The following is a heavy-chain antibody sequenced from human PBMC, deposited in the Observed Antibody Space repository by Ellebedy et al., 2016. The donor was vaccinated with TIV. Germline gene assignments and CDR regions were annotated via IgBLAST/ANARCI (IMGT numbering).Heavy chain of an antibody. CDR3: ARRASCGGDCRRGEVDN. Sequence: ASVKVSCXASGYTFTDYYIHWVRQALGQGLEWMGWINPNSGGTNYAQKFQGRVTMTKDTSITTAYMELSSLRSDDAAVYYCARRASCGGDCRRGEVDNWGQGTLVTVSS. V-gene: IGHV1-2*02. CDR2: INPNSGGT. D-gene: IGHD2-21*02. CDR1: GYTFTDYY. J-gene: IGHJ4*02.